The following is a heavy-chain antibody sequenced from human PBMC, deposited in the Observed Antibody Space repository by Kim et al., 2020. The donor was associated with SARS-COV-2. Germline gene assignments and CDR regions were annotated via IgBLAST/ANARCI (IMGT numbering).Heavy chain of an antibody. J-gene: IGHJ3*02. CDR3: SRDVLYGSASPIAAFDI. CDR1: GGTFSNYA. CDR2: IIPLFGTA. Sequence: SVKVSCKASGGTFSNYAISWVRQAPGQGLEWMGGIIPLFGTANYPQKFLGRVTVTAYDSTRTTYMALSSLSSEDTAVYYFSRDVLYGSASPIAAFDIWG. D-gene: IGHD1-1*01. V-gene: IGHV1-69*13.